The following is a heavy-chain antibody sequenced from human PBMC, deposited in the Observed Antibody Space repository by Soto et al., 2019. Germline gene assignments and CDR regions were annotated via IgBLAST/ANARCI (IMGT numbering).Heavy chain of an antibody. J-gene: IGHJ4*02. V-gene: IGHV4-59*01. CDR3: ARAPMVLSRSYFDS. D-gene: IGHD2-8*01. Sequence: SETLSRTWTVSGGSISHFCWSWIRQPPGKGLEWIGYISYSGNTNYNPSLKSRVSISVDTSKNQLSLNLTSVTAADTAVYYCARAPMVLSRSYFDSWGQGTPVT. CDR1: GGSISHFC. CDR2: ISYSGNT.